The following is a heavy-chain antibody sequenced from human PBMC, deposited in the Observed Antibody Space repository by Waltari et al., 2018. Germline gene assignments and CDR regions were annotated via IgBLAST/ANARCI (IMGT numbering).Heavy chain of an antibody. CDR2: IYSGGTT. CDR1: GVTVSNNY. CDR3: ARNQVETALGY. V-gene: IGHV3-53*01. Sequence: EVQLVGSGGGLIQPGGSLSRSCVASGVTVSNNYMTWLRQAPGKGLELVSLIYSGGTTYYADSVRGRFTISRDGSKNTVYLQMNSLRAEDTAVYFCARNQVETALGYWGQGTLVTVSS. J-gene: IGHJ4*02. D-gene: IGHD2-21*02.